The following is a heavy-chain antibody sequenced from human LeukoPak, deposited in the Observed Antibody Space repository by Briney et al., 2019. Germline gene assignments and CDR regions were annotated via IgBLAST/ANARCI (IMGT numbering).Heavy chain of an antibody. CDR2: MNPNSGNT. Sequence: GASVKVSCKASGYTFTSYVINWVRQATGQGLEWMGWMNPNSGNTGYAQKFQGRVTMTRNTSISTAYTELSSLRSEDTAVYYCARRRSSIAAFYYYYMDVWGKGTTVTVSS. J-gene: IGHJ6*03. D-gene: IGHD6-6*01. CDR1: GYTFTSYV. CDR3: ARRRSSIAAFYYYYMDV. V-gene: IGHV1-8*01.